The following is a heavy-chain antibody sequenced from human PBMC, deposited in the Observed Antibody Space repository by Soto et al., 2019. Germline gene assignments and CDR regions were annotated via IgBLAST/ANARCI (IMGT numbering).Heavy chain of an antibody. V-gene: IGHV3-23*01. CDR3: AKAPQYYDILPGYYTSYYYYGMDV. J-gene: IGHJ6*02. D-gene: IGHD3-9*01. CDR2: ISRSGGNT. Sequence: GGSLRLSCAVSGFTFSTYAMSWVRQAPGKGLEWVSAISRSGGNTYYADSVKGRFTISRDNSKNTLYLQMNSLRAEYTAVYYCAKAPQYYDILPGYYTSYYYYGMDVWGQGTTVTVSS. CDR1: GFTFSTYA.